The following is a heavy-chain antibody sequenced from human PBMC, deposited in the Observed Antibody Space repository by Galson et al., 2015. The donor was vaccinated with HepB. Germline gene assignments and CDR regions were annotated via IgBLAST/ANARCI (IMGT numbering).Heavy chain of an antibody. CDR3: AREALHGSRHPWRWFDP. CDR2: TYYRSKWYN. CDR1: GDSVSSNSAG. V-gene: IGHV6-1*01. J-gene: IGHJ5*02. D-gene: IGHD1-1*01. Sequence: CAISGDSVSSNSAGWDWIRQSPSRGLEWLGRTYYRSKWYNDYAESVKGRITINPDTSKNQFSLHLNSVTPDDTAVYYCAREALHGSRHPWRWFDPWGQGTLVTVSS.